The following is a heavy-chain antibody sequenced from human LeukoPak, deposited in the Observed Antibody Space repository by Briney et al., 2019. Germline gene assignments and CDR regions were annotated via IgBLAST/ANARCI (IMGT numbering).Heavy chain of an antibody. J-gene: IGHJ4*02. CDR3: ARAGQLAPDY. V-gene: IGHV3-48*01. Sequence: GGSLRLSCAASGFTFSSYSMNWVRQAAGKGLEWVSYISSTSTTIYYADSVKGRFTISRDNAKNSPYLQMNSLRAEDTAVYYCARAGQLAPDYWGQGTLVTVSS. D-gene: IGHD6-6*01. CDR2: ISSTSTTI. CDR1: GFTFSSYS.